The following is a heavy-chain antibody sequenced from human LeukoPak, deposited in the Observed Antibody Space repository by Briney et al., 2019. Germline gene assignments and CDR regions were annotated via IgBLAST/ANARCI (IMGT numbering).Heavy chain of an antibody. CDR2: IYHSGST. D-gene: IGHD4-17*01. CDR3: ARDRPTVTTRTGYYGVDV. J-gene: IGHJ6*04. Sequence: SETLSLTCAVSGYSISSGYYWGWIRQPPGKGLEWSGSIYHSGSTYYNPSLKSRVTISVDTSKNQFSLKLSSVTAADTAVYYCARDRPTVTTRTGYYGVDVWGKGTTVTVSS. V-gene: IGHV4-38-2*02. CDR1: GYSISSGYY.